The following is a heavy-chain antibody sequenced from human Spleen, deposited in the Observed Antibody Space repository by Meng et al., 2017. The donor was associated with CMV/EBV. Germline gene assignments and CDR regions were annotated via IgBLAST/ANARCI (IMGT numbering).Heavy chain of an antibody. CDR1: GYTFTGYY. Sequence: ASVKVSCKASGYTFTGYYMHWVRQAPGQGLEWMGWISGYNGQTNYTQKIQGRVTMTTDTSTSTVYMELRGLRSDDTAVYYCAREWGKVRIIYGMDVWGQGTTVTVSS. CDR2: ISGYNGQT. V-gene: IGHV1-18*04. D-gene: IGHD3-16*01. J-gene: IGHJ6*02. CDR3: AREWGKVRIIYGMDV.